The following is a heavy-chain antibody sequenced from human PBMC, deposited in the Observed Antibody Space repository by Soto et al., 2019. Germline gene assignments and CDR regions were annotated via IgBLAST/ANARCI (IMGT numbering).Heavy chain of an antibody. J-gene: IGHJ5*02. CDR2: VSTSGST. D-gene: IGHD3-16*01. CDR3: ARHGGTFDP. Sequence: SETLSLTCIVSGYSIIDYDWTWILQPPWKGLEWVGFVSTSGSTDSNPSLKSRVTISVDTSKNQFSLKLRSVTAADTAIYYCARHGGTFDPWGPGTLVTVSS. V-gene: IGHV4-4*09. CDR1: GYSIIDYD.